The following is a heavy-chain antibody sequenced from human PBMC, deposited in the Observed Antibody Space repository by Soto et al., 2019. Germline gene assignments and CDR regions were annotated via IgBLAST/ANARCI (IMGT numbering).Heavy chain of an antibody. Sequence: GGSLRLSCAASGFTFSDYYMSWIRQAPGKGLEWVSYISSSGSTIYYADSVKGRFTISRDNAKNSLYLQMNSLRAEDTAVYYCARDRGCSSTSCYLNNWFDPWGQGTLVTVSS. CDR1: GFTFSDYY. CDR3: ARDRGCSSTSCYLNNWFDP. V-gene: IGHV3-11*01. D-gene: IGHD2-2*01. CDR2: ISSSGSTI. J-gene: IGHJ5*02.